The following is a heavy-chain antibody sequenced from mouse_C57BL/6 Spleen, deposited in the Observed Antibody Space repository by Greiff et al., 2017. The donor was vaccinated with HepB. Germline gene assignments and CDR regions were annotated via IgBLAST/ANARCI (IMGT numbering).Heavy chain of an antibody. V-gene: IGHV1-15*01. CDR2: IDPETGGT. CDR1: GYTFTDYE. J-gene: IGHJ1*03. CDR3: TRGRLPHWYFDV. Sequence: QVQLQQSGAELVRPGASVTLSCKASGYTFTDYEMHWVKQTPVHGLEWIGAIDPETGGTAYNQKFKGKAILTADKSSSTAYMELRSLTSEDSAVYYCTRGRLPHWYFDVWGTGTTVTVSS. D-gene: IGHD2-4*01.